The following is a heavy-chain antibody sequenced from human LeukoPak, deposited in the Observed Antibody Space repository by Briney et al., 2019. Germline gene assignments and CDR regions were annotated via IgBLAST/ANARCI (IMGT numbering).Heavy chain of an antibody. V-gene: IGHV4-30-4*08. CDR1: GGSINSRYYY. D-gene: IGHD4-23*01. CDR3: GFDYGGSPLPHDSFDI. J-gene: IGHJ3*02. Sequence: PSETLSLTCSVSGGSINSRYYYWTWIRQPPGKGLEWIGYIYYSGSTYFNPSLKSRLTMSLDTPRKQFSLSLTSVTAADTAVYARGFDYGGSPLPHDSFDIWGQGTMVTVSS. CDR2: IYYSGST.